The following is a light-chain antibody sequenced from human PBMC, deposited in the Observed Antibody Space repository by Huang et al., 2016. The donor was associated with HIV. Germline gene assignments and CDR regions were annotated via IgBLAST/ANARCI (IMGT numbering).Light chain of an antibody. J-gene: IGKJ1*01. V-gene: IGKV3-11*01. CDR1: RSTSNY. CDR3: QQRSSRRT. CDR2: DAS. Sequence: IVLTQSPSTLSLSPGVRATLSCIASRSTSNYLSWYQQKPGQAPRLLIYDASNRATGIPARFSGSGSGTDFTLTISALEHEDVAVYYCQQRSSRRTFGQGTKVEIK.